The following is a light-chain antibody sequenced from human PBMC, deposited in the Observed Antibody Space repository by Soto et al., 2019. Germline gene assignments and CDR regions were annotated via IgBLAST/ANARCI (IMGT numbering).Light chain of an antibody. J-gene: IGKJ1*01. CDR1: QSILSY. CDR3: PQSYNTPWT. CDR2: TAS. Sequence: DIQMTQSPSSLSASVGDRVTITCRASQSILSYLNWYQQKPGKAPKLLIYTASILQSGFPSMFSGSGSWTDFDLTISSLQPEDFEPYYCPQSYNTPWTFGQGTKVEIK. V-gene: IGKV1-39*01.